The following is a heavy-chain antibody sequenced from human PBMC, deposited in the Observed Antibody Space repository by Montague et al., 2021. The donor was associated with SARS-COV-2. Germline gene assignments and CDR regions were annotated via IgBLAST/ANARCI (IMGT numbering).Heavy chain of an antibody. CDR1: GFTFSNYW. CDR2: IKPDGSGQ. Sequence: SLSLSCAASGFTFSNYWMNWARQAPGKGLEWVASIKPDGSGQNYVDSVKGRFTISRDNAKKSLYLQMNSLRVDDTAVYYCARSLFSSGSFWGQGTLVTVSS. CDR3: ARSLFSSGSF. D-gene: IGHD3-10*01. J-gene: IGHJ4*02. V-gene: IGHV3-7*01.